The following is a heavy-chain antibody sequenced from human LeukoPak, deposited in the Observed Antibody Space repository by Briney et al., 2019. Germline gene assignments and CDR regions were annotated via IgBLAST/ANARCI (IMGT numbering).Heavy chain of an antibody. J-gene: IGHJ3*02. Sequence: PGGSLRLSCAASGFTFSSYWMHWVRQAPGKGLVWLSYINNDGSSTSYGDSVKGRFTISRDNANNTVYLQMHSLRADDTAMYYCATGRTAFDIWGQGTMVTVSS. CDR2: INNDGSST. CDR3: ATGRTAFDI. D-gene: IGHD1-1*01. CDR1: GFTFSSYW. V-gene: IGHV3-74*01.